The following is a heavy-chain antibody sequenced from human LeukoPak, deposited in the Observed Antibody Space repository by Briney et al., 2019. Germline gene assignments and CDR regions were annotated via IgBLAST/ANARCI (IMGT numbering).Heavy chain of an antibody. CDR2: IKTETDGGTT. CDR1: GFTFSSYE. D-gene: IGHD3-3*01. Sequence: GGSLRLSCAASGFTFSSYEMNWVRQAPGKGLEWVAQIKTETDGGTTDYAAPVKGRFTISRDGSKNMVFLQMNSLKTDDTALYYCTWSGLKIESWGQGTLVTVSS. CDR3: TWSGLKIES. J-gene: IGHJ4*02. V-gene: IGHV3-15*01.